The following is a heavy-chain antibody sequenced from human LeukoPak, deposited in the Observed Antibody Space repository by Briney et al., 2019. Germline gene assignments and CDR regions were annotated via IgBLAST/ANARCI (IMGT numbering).Heavy chain of an antibody. Sequence: GASAKVSCKVSGYTLTELSMHWVRQAPGKGLEWMGGFDPEDGETIYAQKFQGRVTMTGDTSTDTAYMELSSLRSEDTAVYYCARARGFAEPDDYWGQGTLVTVSS. CDR2: FDPEDGET. D-gene: IGHD5-12*01. CDR3: ARARGFAEPDDY. CDR1: GYTLTELS. V-gene: IGHV1-24*01. J-gene: IGHJ4*02.